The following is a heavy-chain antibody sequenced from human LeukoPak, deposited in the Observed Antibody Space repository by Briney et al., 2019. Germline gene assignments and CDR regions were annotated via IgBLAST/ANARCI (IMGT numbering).Heavy chain of an antibody. J-gene: IGHJ4*02. D-gene: IGHD2-15*01. CDR1: GFTLSGSA. CDR2: IRTKADSYAT. CDR3: AKHLGGSCYSASDY. Sequence: GGSLRLSCAASGFTLSGSAMFWVRQASGKGLEWVGRIRTKADSYATAYGASVKGRFTMSRDDSKNTVYLQMNSLKTEDTAVYYCAKHLGGSCYSASDYWGQGTLVTVSS. V-gene: IGHV3-73*01.